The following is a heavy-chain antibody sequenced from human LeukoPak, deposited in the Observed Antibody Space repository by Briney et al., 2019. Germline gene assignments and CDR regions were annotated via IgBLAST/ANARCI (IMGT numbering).Heavy chain of an antibody. CDR3: ARGDYDTSGYYYYYYGMDV. Sequence: KPSETLSLTCTVSGGSISSRSYYWGWIRQPPGKGLEWIGSIYHSGSTYYNPSLKSRVTISVDTSKHQFSLKLSSVTAADTAVYYCARGDYDTSGYYYYYYGMDVWGQGTTVTVSS. V-gene: IGHV4-39*01. D-gene: IGHD3-22*01. CDR2: IYHSGST. CDR1: GGSISSRSYY. J-gene: IGHJ6*02.